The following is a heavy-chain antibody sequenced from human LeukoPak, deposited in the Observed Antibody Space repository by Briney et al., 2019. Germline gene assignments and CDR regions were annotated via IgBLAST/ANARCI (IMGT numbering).Heavy chain of an antibody. Sequence: GGSLRLSCAASGFTSNRYWMSWVRQAPGKGLEWVANIKQDGSEKYYVDSVKGRFTISRDNAKNSLYLQMNSLRAEDTAVYYCARVEASGYDYGAFDYWGQGTLVTVSS. J-gene: IGHJ4*02. V-gene: IGHV3-7*01. CDR2: IKQDGSEK. CDR3: ARVEASGYDYGAFDY. D-gene: IGHD5-12*01. CDR1: GFTSNRYW.